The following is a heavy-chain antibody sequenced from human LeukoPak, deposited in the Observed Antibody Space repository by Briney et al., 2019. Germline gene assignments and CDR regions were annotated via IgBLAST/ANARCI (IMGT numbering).Heavy chain of an antibody. CDR3: AGSDTTGYSPREWDYWYFDL. CDR2: IQYDGSNE. D-gene: IGHD3-9*01. J-gene: IGHJ2*01. V-gene: IGHV3-30*02. Sequence: GGSLRLSCAASRFTFSSYGMHWVRQAPGKGLEWVAYIQYDGSNEQYADSVKGRFSISRDSSKNILYLQMNSLRAEDTAVYYCAGSDTTGYSPREWDYWYFDLWGRGTLVTVSS. CDR1: RFTFSSYG.